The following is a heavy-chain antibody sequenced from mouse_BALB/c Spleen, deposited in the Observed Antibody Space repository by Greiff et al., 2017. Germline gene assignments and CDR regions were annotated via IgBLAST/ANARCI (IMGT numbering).Heavy chain of an antibody. Sequence: EVQLQESGGDLVKPGGSLKLSCAASGFTFSSYGMSWVRQTPDKRLEWVATISSGGSYTYYPDSVKGRFTISRDNAKNTLYLQMSSLKSEDTAMYYCAKVGLPYAMDYWGQGTSVTVSS. J-gene: IGHJ4*01. V-gene: IGHV5-6*01. CDR2: ISSGGSYT. CDR3: AKVGLPYAMDY. CDR1: GFTFSSYG. D-gene: IGHD2-4*01.